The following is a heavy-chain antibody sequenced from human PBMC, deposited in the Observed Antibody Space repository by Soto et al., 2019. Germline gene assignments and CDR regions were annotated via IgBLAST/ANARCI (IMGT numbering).Heavy chain of an antibody. J-gene: IGHJ6*02. CDR2: IDPSDSYT. CDR1: GYCCASDW. D-gene: IGHD1-26*01. Sequence: GEARRISWRGSGYCCASDWIRWVRQRPGKGLEWMGWIDPSDSYTNYSPSFHGHVTISADRSVSTGYLQWSSLKASDTAMFYCASHTFGEGGAPILSRDGMHVWRQGPPVTV. V-gene: IGHV5-10-1*01. CDR3: ASHTFGEGGAPILSRDGMHV.